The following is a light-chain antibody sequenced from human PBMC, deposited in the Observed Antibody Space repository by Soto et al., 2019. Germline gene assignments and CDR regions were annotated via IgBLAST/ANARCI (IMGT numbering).Light chain of an antibody. V-gene: IGKV3-15*01. Sequence: EIVMTKSPATLSVSPGERATLSCRASQSVNSNLAWYQQKPGQAPRLLIFAASTRATGIPARFSGSGSGTEFTLTITSLQSEDFAVYYCQQYNNWPLGFGGGTKVEIK. CDR1: QSVNSN. CDR3: QQYNNWPLG. CDR2: AAS. J-gene: IGKJ4*01.